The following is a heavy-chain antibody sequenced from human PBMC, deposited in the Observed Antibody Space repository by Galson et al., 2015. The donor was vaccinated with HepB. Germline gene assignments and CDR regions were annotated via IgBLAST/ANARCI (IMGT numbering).Heavy chain of an antibody. CDR2: IKQDEGEK. D-gene: IGHD3-3*01. J-gene: IGHJ4*02. CDR1: GFTFSNYR. CDR3: AKDQGFLEWLHGIEY. Sequence: SLRLSCAASGFTFSNYRMSWVRQAPGKGLEWVANIKQDEGEKYYVDSVKGRFTISRDNAKNSLYLQMNSLRAEDTAVFYCAKDQGFLEWLHGIEYWGQGTLVTVSS. V-gene: IGHV3-7*01.